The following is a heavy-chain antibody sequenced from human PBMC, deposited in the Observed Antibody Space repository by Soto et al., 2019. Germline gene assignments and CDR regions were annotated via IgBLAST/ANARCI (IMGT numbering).Heavy chain of an antibody. V-gene: IGHV3-23*01. CDR1: GFTFSSYA. CDR3: AKGLAVAAYYYYYGMDV. J-gene: IGHJ6*02. D-gene: IGHD6-19*01. Sequence: EVQLLESGGGLVQPGGSLRLSCAASGFTFSSYAMSWVRQAPGKGLEWVSAISGSGGSTYYADSVKGRFTISRDNSKNTLYLQMNSLSAEDTAVYYCAKGLAVAAYYYYYGMDVWGQGTTVTVSS. CDR2: ISGSGGST.